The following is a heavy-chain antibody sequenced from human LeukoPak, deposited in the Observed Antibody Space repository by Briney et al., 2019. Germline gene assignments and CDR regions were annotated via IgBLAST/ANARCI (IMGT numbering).Heavy chain of an antibody. J-gene: IGHJ6*02. D-gene: IGHD2-15*01. V-gene: IGHV3-30*18. CDR1: GFTFSSYG. CDR2: ISYDGSNK. CDR3: AKEVAATRYYYYYYGMDV. Sequence: GRSLRLSCAASGFTFSSYGMHWVRQAPGKGLEWVAVISYDGSNKYYADSVKGRFTISRDNSKNTLYLQMNSLRAEDTAVYYCAKEVAATRYYYYYYGMDVWGQGTTVTVSS.